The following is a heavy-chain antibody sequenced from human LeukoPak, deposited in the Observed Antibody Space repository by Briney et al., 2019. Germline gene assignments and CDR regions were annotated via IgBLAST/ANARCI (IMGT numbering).Heavy chain of an antibody. J-gene: IGHJ4*02. CDR3: ARGPPYIVVVTAIGFFDY. Sequence: GSLRLSCAASGFTFSNYAMSWIRQPPGKGLEWIGEINHSGSTNYNPSLKSRVTISVDTSKNQFSLKLISVTAADTAVYYCARGPPYIVVVTAIGFFDYWGQGTLVTVSS. D-gene: IGHD2-21*02. CDR2: INHSGST. CDR1: GFTFSNYA. V-gene: IGHV4-34*01.